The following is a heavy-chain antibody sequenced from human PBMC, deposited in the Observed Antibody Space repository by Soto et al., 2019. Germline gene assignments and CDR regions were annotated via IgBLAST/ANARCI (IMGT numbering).Heavy chain of an antibody. CDR3: AGHDRGGQLGYYYYYGMDV. V-gene: IGHV4-39*01. Sequence: QLQLQESGPGLVKPSETLSLTCTVSGGSISSSSYYWGWIRQPPGKGLEWIGSIYYSGSTYYNPSLKCRVTISVDTSKNQFSLKLSSGTAADTAVYYCAGHDRGGQLGYYYYYGMDVWGQGTTVTVSS. CDR2: IYYSGST. J-gene: IGHJ6*02. CDR1: GGSISSSSYY. D-gene: IGHD6-6*01.